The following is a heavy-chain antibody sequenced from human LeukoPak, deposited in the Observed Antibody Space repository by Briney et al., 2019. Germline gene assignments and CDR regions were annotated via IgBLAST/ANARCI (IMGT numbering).Heavy chain of an antibody. CDR3: ARGAPGYCTNGLCPSDY. CDR2: IIPIFGTA. V-gene: IGHV1-69*13. CDR1: GYTFTGYY. J-gene: IGHJ4*02. Sequence: SVKVSCKASGYTFTGYYMHWVRQAPGQGLEWMGGIIPIFGTANFAQKLQGRVTITADESTTTVYMELSSLRSEDTAVYYCARGAPGYCTNGLCPSDYWGQGTLVTVSS. D-gene: IGHD2-8*01.